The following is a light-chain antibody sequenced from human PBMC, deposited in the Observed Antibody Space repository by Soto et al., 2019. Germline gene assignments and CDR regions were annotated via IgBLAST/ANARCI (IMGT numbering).Light chain of an antibody. V-gene: IGKV3-11*01. Sequence: EIVLTQSPAPLSLSPGERATLSCRASQSVSRYLAWYQQKPGQAPRLLIYDASNRATGIPARCSGSGSGTDFTLTISSLEPEDFAVYYCQQRSDWPSTFGGGTKVQIK. J-gene: IGKJ4*01. CDR2: DAS. CDR3: QQRSDWPST. CDR1: QSVSRY.